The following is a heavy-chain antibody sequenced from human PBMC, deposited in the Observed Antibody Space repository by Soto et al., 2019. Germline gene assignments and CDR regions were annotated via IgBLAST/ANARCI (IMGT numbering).Heavy chain of an antibody. CDR1: GYTFTSYG. CDR2: ISGYNGDT. J-gene: IGHJ4*02. Sequence: QVQLVQSGAEVKKPGASVKVSCKASGYTFTSYGISWVRQAPGQGLEWMGWISGYNGDTNYAQKLQGRVTMTTDTSTNTAYMELRSLRADDTAVYYCARAPQTVAGAGIWYWGQGTLVTVSS. V-gene: IGHV1-18*04. D-gene: IGHD6-13*01. CDR3: ARAPQTVAGAGIWY.